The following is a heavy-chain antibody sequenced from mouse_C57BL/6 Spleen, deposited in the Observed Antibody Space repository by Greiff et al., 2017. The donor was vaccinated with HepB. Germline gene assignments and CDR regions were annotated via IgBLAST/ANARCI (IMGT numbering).Heavy chain of an antibody. D-gene: IGHD2-4*01. J-gene: IGHJ4*01. CDR2: ISSGSSTI. Sequence: EVKLVESGGGLVKPGGSLKLSCAASGFTFSDYGMHWVRQAPEKGLEWVAYISSGSSTIYYADTVKGRFTISRDNAKNTLFLQMTSLRSEDTAMYYCARLRRPFYAMDYWGQGTSVTVSS. CDR1: GFTFSDYG. CDR3: ARLRRPFYAMDY. V-gene: IGHV5-17*01.